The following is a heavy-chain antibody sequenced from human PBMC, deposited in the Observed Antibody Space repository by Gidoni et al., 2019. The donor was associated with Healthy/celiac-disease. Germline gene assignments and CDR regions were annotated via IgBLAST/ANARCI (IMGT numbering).Heavy chain of an antibody. D-gene: IGHD6-13*01. CDR2: IKQDGSEK. Sequence: EVQLVESGGGLVQPGGSLRLSCAASGFTFSSYWMSWVRQAPGKGLEWVANIKQDGSEKYYVDSVKGRFTISRDNAKNSLYLQMNSLRAEDTAVYYCARDPAAPPLGAFDIWGQGTMVTVSS. CDR3: ARDPAAPPLGAFDI. J-gene: IGHJ3*02. V-gene: IGHV3-7*01. CDR1: GFTFSSYW.